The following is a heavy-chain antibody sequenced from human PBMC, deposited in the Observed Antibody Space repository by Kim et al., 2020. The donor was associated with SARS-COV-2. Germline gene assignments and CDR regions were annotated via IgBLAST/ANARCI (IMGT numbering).Heavy chain of an antibody. CDR2: T. V-gene: IGHV3-15*01. D-gene: IGHD3-16*01. Sequence: TDYAAPVKGRFTISRDDSKNTLYLQMNSLKTEDTAVYYCTTLWVRGGRDYWGQGTLVTVSS. CDR3: TTLWVRGGRDY. J-gene: IGHJ4*02.